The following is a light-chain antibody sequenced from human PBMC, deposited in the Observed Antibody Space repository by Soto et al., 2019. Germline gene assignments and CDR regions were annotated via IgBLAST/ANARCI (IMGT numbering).Light chain of an antibody. CDR2: SSS. CDR1: QTISNY. V-gene: IGKV1-39*01. Sequence: DIQMTQSPSSLSASVGDRVTITCRASQTISNYLNWYQQRPGKAPNLLIYSSSSLQSGVPPRFSGSGSGTDFPLTISSLQPEDFATYYCQQTYSTPITFGQGTRLEIK. CDR3: QQTYSTPIT. J-gene: IGKJ5*01.